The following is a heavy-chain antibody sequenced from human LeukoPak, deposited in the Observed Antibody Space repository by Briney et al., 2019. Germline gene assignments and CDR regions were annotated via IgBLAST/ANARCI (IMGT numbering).Heavy chain of an antibody. CDR1: GFTFSSYA. CDR2: VGGSGGST. J-gene: IGHJ4*02. V-gene: IGHV3-23*01. CDR3: AKPPWSYYDSSGYYGFGY. Sequence: PGGSLRLSCAASGFTFSSYAMNWVRQAPGKGLEWVSTVGGSGGSTYYADSVKGRFTISRDNSKNTLYLQMNSLRAEDTAVYYCAKPPWSYYDSSGYYGFGYWGQGTLVTVSS. D-gene: IGHD3-22*01.